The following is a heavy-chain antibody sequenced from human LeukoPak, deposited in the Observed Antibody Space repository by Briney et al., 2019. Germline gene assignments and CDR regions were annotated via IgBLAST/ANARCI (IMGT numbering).Heavy chain of an antibody. CDR1: GYTFTSYG. D-gene: IGHD5-24*01. Sequence: ASVNPSSTASGYTFTSYGISWGRQAPGQGLEWMGWISAYNGNTNYAQKLQGRVTMTTDTSTSTAYMELRSLRSDDTAVYYCPRVPRTTLTWFDHCFQGKVATVSS. CDR2: ISAYNGNT. CDR3: PRVPRTTLTWFDH. J-gene: IGHJ5*02. V-gene: IGHV1-18*01.